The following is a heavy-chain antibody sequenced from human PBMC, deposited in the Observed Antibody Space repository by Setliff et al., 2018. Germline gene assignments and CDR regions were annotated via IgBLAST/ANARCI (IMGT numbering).Heavy chain of an antibody. J-gene: IGHJ6*02. Sequence: ASVKVSCKASGYIFTSYGISWVRQAPGQSLEWMGWITAGNGDTKYSQKFQGRITITRDTSASTFYMELSSLRSEDTALYSCAASVGGAPYYYGLVVWGQGTTVTVSS. CDR1: GYIFTSYG. CDR2: ITAGNGDT. D-gene: IGHD2-15*01. V-gene: IGHV1-3*01. CDR3: AASVGGAPYYYGLVV.